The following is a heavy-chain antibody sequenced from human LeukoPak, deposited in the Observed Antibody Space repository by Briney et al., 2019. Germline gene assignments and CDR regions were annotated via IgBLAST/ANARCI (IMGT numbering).Heavy chain of an antibody. CDR3: ARANPLYCSSTTCLFDY. CDR2: INPNSGDT. V-gene: IGHV1-2*02. CDR1: GYTFTGYY. Sequence: ASVKVSYKASGYTFTGYYMHWVRQAPGQGFEWMGWINPNSGDTNYAQKFQGRVTMTRDTSISTAHMELSRLRSDDTAVYYCARANPLYCSSTTCLFDYWGRGTLVTVSS. J-gene: IGHJ4*02. D-gene: IGHD2-2*01.